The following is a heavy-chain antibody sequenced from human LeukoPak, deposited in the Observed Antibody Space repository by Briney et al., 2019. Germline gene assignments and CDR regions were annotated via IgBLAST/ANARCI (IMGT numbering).Heavy chain of an antibody. J-gene: IGHJ4*02. CDR1: GGSISFYY. CDR2: ILYSGST. CDR3: ARGLRGYSYGDYFDY. D-gene: IGHD5-18*01. Sequence: SETLSLTCTVSGGSISFYYWSWIRQPPGMGLEWIGYILYSGSTNYNPSLKSRVTISVDTSKNQFSLKLSSVTAADTAVYYCARGLRGYSYGDYFDYWGQGTLVTVSS. V-gene: IGHV4-59*01.